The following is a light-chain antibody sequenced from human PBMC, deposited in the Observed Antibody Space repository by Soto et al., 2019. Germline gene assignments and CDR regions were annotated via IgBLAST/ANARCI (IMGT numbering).Light chain of an antibody. CDR2: DAS. J-gene: IGKJ1*01. Sequence: EIVLTQSPATLSLSPGERATLSCRASQSVSSYLAWYQQKPGQAPRLLIYDASNRATGIPARFSGSGSGTDLTLTISSLEPEDFAVYYCQHLGTFGQGTKVDIK. CDR1: QSVSSY. CDR3: QHLGT. V-gene: IGKV3-11*01.